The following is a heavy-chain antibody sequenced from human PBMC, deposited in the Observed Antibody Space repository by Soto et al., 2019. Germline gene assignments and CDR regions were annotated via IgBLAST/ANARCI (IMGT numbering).Heavy chain of an antibody. D-gene: IGHD5-12*01. J-gene: IGHJ3*01. CDR2: INPSRGSA. CDR3: ARPLIGNSIDL. CDR1: GYTFFKDF. Sequence: ASVKVSCKASGYTFFKDFIHWVRQAPGQGLEWIGIINPSRGSATYGPIFQGRVSLTTDLPTSTVYMELSSLRSEDTAIYYCARPLIGNSIDLWGQGTSVTVSS. V-gene: IGHV1-46*01.